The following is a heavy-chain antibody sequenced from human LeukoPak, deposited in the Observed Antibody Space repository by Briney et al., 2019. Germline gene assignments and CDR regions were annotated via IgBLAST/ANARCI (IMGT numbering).Heavy chain of an antibody. J-gene: IGHJ4*02. V-gene: IGHV3-21*01. CDR2: ISSSSSYI. CDR3: ARSSLYYFDY. CDR1: GFTFSSYS. Sequence: GGSLRLSCAASGFTFSSYSMNWVRQAPGKGLEWVSSISSSSSYIYYADSVKGRFTISRDNAKNSLYLQINSLRAEDTAVYYCARSSLYYFDYWGQGTLVTVSS.